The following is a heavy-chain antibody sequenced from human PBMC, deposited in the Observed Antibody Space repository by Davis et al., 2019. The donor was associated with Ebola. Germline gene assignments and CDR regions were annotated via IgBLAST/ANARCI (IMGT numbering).Heavy chain of an antibody. D-gene: IGHD2-21*02. CDR2: IYYSGST. CDR3: ARHMGDLIDY. V-gene: IGHV4-59*08. CDR1: GGSISSYY. Sequence: SETLSLTCTVSGGSISSYYWSWIRQPPGKGLEWIGYIYYSGSTNYNPSLKSRVTISVDTSKNQFSLKLSSVTAADTAVYYCARHMGDLIDYWGQGTLVTVSS. J-gene: IGHJ4*02.